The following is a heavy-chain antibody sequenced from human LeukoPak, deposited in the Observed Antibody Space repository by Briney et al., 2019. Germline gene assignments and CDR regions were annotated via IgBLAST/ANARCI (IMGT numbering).Heavy chain of an antibody. V-gene: IGHV1-69*13. J-gene: IGHJ4*02. Sequence: SVKVSCKASGGTFSSYAISWVRQAPGQGLEWMGGIVPIFGTANYAQKFQGRVTITADESTSTAYMELSSLRSEDTAVYYCARGGVVPAVRGYFDYWGQGTLVTVSS. CDR1: GGTFSSYA. D-gene: IGHD2-2*01. CDR3: ARGGVVPAVRGYFDY. CDR2: IVPIFGTA.